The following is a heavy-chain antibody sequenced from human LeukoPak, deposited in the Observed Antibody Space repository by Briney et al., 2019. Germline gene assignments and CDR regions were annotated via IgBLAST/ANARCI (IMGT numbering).Heavy chain of an antibody. CDR2: ITSGSSTI. CDR3: AKGRGTTVTAAANY. D-gene: IGHD4-17*01. V-gene: IGHV3-48*01. Sequence: GGSLRLSCAASGFTFSSYSMNWVRQAPGKGLEWLSYITSGSSTIYYADSVKGRFTISRDNSKNTLFLQFNSLRADDTAVYYCAKGRGTTVTAAANYWGQGTLVTVSS. CDR1: GFTFSSYS. J-gene: IGHJ4*02.